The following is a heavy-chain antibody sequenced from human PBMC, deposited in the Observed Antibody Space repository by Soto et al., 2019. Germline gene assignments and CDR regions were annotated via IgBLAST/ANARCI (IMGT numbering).Heavy chain of an antibody. J-gene: IGHJ4*02. D-gene: IGHD1-26*01. Sequence: QVQLVQSGAEVKKPGASVKVSCKASGYTFTDYGVSWVRQAPGQGLEWMGWINTYNGKTNYAPKVQARVTMTTDTSTTTAHMELTSLKSDDTAVYFCARDQYAVGGDFWGQGSLVTVSS. CDR2: INTYNGKT. CDR1: GYTFTDYG. CDR3: ARDQYAVGGDF. V-gene: IGHV1-18*01.